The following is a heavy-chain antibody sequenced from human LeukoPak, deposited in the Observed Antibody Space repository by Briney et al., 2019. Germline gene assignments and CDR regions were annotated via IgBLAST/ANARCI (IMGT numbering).Heavy chain of an antibody. D-gene: IGHD3-22*01. V-gene: IGHV4-61*02. J-gene: IGHJ3*02. CDR1: GDSISSGDYY. Sequence: PSETLSLTCTVSGDSISSGDYYWSWIRQPAGKGLEWIGRISSSGSTNYNPSLKSRVTISVDTSKNQFSLKLSSVTAADTAVYYCATTGALVYDSSGNDAFDIWGQGTMVTVSS. CDR3: ATTGALVYDSSGNDAFDI. CDR2: ISSSGST.